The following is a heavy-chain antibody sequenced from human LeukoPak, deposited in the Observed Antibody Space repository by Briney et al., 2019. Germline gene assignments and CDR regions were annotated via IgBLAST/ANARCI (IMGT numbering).Heavy chain of an antibody. Sequence: SESLSLTCTVSGGSISSSSYYWGWIRQPPGKGLEWIGSIYYSGSTYYNPSLKSRATISVDTSKTQSSLKLSSVTAADTAVYYCARSYGSYYGGRSGGDAFDIWGQGTMVTVSS. V-gene: IGHV4-39*07. J-gene: IGHJ3*02. CDR3: ARSYGSYYGGRSGGDAFDI. CDR2: IYYSGST. CDR1: GGSISSSSYY. D-gene: IGHD1-26*01.